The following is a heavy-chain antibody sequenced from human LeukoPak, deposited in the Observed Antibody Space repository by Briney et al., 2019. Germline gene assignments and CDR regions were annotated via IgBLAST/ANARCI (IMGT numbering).Heavy chain of an antibody. D-gene: IGHD6-13*01. J-gene: IGHJ4*02. CDR2: INPSGGST. Sequence: ASVKVSCKASGANFSSSSISWVRQAPGQGLEWMGIINPSGGSTSCAQKFQGRVTMTRDTSTSTVYMELSSLRSEDTAVYYCARPNLSSSSLNYWGQGTLVTVSS. CDR3: ARPNLSSSSLNY. V-gene: IGHV1-46*01. CDR1: GANFSSSS.